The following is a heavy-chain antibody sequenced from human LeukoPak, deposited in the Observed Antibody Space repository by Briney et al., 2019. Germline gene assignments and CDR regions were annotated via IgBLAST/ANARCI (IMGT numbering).Heavy chain of an antibody. J-gene: IGHJ3*02. CDR3: AREGPSPEYCSGGSCSGPDAFDI. V-gene: IGHV4-59*01. D-gene: IGHD2-15*01. CDR2: IYYSGST. Sequence: SETLSLTCTVSGGSISSYYWSWIRQPPGKGLEWIGYIYYSGSTNYNPSLKSRVTISVDTSKNQFSLKLSSVTAADTAVYYCAREGPSPEYCSGGSCSGPDAFDIWGQGTMVTVSS. CDR1: GGSISSYY.